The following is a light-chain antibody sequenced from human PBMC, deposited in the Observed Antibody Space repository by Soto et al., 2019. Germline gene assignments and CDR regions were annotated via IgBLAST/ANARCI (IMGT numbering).Light chain of an antibody. Sequence: DIVLSQSPGTLSLSPGERATLSFRASQSVSSNHLAWYQQRPGQAPRLLIYATSRRATGIPDRFSGSGSGTDFTLTISRLDPEDFAVYYCQQYGGSRWTFGQGTKVDIK. CDR1: QSVSSNH. J-gene: IGKJ1*01. CDR2: ATS. CDR3: QQYGGSRWT. V-gene: IGKV3-20*01.